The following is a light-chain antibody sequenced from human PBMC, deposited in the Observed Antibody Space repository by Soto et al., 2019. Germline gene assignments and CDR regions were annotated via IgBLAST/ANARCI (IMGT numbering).Light chain of an antibody. CDR1: QRIATW. CDR2: GAS. V-gene: IGKV1-5*01. Sequence: DIPLAQSPSTLSASFGARVTITFRASQRIATWLAWYQHQPGSAPKLLIYGASTLQSGVPSRFSGSGSGAEFTLTIDNMKPEDFATYYCQQYHLHWTFGPGTKVDIK. CDR3: QQYHLHWT. J-gene: IGKJ1*01.